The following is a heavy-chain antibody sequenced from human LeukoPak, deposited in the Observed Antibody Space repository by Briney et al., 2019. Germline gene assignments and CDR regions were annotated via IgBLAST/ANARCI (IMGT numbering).Heavy chain of an antibody. CDR2: ISAYNGNT. CDR3: ARIVVPAASNYYYGMDV. J-gene: IGHJ6*02. CDR1: GYTFTSYS. Sequence: GASVKVSCKASGYTFTSYSISWVRQAPGQGLEWMGWISAYNGNTNYAQKLQGRVTMTTDTSTSTAYMELRSLRSDDTAVYYCARIVVPAASNYYYGMDVWGQGTTVTVSS. D-gene: IGHD2-2*01. V-gene: IGHV1-18*01.